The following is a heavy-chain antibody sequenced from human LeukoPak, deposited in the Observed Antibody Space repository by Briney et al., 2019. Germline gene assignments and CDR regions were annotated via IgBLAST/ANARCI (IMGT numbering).Heavy chain of an antibody. CDR1: GGSISSGSYY. Sequence: SQTLSLTCTVSGGSISSGSYYWSWIRQPAGKGLEWIGRIYTSGSTNYNPSLKSRVTISVDTSKNQFSLKLSSVTAADTAVYYCARQRYYDFWSGYSITDYWGQGTLVTVSS. D-gene: IGHD3-3*01. J-gene: IGHJ4*02. CDR3: ARQRYYDFWSGYSITDY. V-gene: IGHV4-61*02. CDR2: IYTSGST.